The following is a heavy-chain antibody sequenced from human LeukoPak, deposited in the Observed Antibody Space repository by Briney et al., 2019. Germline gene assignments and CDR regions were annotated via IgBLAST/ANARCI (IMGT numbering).Heavy chain of an antibody. J-gene: IGHJ4*02. CDR2: IIPIFGTA. Sequence: SVKVSCKASGGTFSSYAISWVRQAPGQGLEWMGRIIPIFGTANYAQKFQGRVTITTDESTSTAYMELSSLRSGDTAVYYCAGTSIAASPFDYWGQGTLVTVSS. V-gene: IGHV1-69*05. CDR3: AGTSIAASPFDY. D-gene: IGHD6-6*01. CDR1: GGTFSSYA.